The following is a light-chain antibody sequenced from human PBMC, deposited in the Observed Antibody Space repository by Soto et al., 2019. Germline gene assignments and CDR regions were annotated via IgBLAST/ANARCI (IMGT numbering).Light chain of an antibody. CDR3: QQYFGSSWT. CDR1: QSIDNRY. V-gene: IGKV3-20*01. J-gene: IGKJ1*01. CDR2: ATS. Sequence: EIVLTQSPGTLSSSPRERATLYCRASQSIDNRYLAWYQHKPGQAPRLLIYATSSRATGIPDRFGGSGSGTDFTLTINRLEPEDFAVYYCQQYFGSSWTFGQGTKVDIK.